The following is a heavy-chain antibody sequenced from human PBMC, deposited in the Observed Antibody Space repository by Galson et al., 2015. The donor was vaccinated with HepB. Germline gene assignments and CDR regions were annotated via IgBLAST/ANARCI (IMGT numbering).Heavy chain of an antibody. CDR3: AKDEGPVQGVPFDY. D-gene: IGHD3-10*01. CDR1: GYKFTDYY. Sequence: SVKVSCKASGYKFTDYYMHWVRQAPGQGLEWMGRINPNSGGTNYAQKFQGRVTMTRDTSISTVYMELSRLKSDDTAVYFCAKDEGPVQGVPFDYWGQGTLVTVSS. J-gene: IGHJ4*02. CDR2: INPNSGGT. V-gene: IGHV1-2*06.